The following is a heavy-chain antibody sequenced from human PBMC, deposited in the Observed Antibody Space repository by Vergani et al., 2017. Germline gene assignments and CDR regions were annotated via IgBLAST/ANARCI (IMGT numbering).Heavy chain of an antibody. J-gene: IGHJ6*03. CDR2: IYYSGST. D-gene: IGHD3-16*01. V-gene: IGHV4-39*01. CDR1: GGSISSSSYY. Sequence: QVQLQESGPGLVKPSGTLSLTCTVSGGSISSSSYYWGWIRQPPGKGLEWIGSIYYSGSTYYNPSLKSRVTISVDTSKNQFSLKLSSVTAADTAVYYCYGLRLGVYYYYMDVWGKGTTVTVSS. CDR3: YGLRLGVYYYYMDV.